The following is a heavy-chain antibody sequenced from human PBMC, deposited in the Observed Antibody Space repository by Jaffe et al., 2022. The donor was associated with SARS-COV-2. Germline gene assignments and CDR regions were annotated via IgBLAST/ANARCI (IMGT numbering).Heavy chain of an antibody. CDR3: ARDRFRHSYGQGPLYYYYGMDV. J-gene: IGHJ6*02. D-gene: IGHD5-18*01. Sequence: QVQLQESGPGLVKPSQTLSLTCTVSGGSISSGGYYWSWIRQHPGKGLEWIGYIYYSGSTYYNPSLKSRVTISVDTSKNQFSLKLSSVTAADTAVYYCARDRFRHSYGQGPLYYYYGMDVWGQGTTVTVSS. V-gene: IGHV4-31*03. CDR1: GGSISSGGYY. CDR2: IYYSGST.